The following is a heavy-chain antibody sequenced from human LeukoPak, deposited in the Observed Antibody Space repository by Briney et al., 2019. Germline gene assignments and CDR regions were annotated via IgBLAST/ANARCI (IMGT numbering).Heavy chain of an antibody. V-gene: IGHV3-30*18. Sequence: GGSLRLSCAASGLTFSRFAMHWVRQAPGKGLERVAVISYDDGSNKYYAESVKGRFTISRDNPKNTLYLEMNSLRDEDTAVYYCAKVPPSPGWWYFDLWGRGTLVTVSS. J-gene: IGHJ2*01. CDR2: ISYDDGSNK. CDR1: GLTFSRFA. CDR3: AKVPPSPGWWYFDL.